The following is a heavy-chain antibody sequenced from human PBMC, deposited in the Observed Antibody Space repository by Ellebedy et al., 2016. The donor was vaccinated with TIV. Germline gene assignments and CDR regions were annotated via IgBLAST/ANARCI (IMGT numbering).Heavy chain of an antibody. CDR1: GGSTSSSNCY. Sequence: SETLSLTXSVSGGSTSSSNCYWGWVRQPPGKGLQWIGSIWYTGDTFYNPSLESRVTISVDTSRNQFFLRLTSVTAADTAVYYCARLATNALINPRYNWFDPWGQGILVTVSS. CDR2: IWYTGDT. D-gene: IGHD2-8*01. CDR3: ARLATNALINPRYNWFDP. V-gene: IGHV4-39*01. J-gene: IGHJ5*02.